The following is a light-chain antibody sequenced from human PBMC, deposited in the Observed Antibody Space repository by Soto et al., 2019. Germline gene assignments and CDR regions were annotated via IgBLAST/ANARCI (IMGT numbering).Light chain of an antibody. CDR1: INDVGGYNY. CDR2: EVS. Sequence: QSVLSQTASGSGSPGQSVTIACTGTINDVGGYNYVSWYQQHLGKAPKLMIYEVSNRPSGISNRFSGYKYGNAASLTISGLQAEDEADYYCSSYTTGSTYVFGTGTKVTV. J-gene: IGLJ1*01. V-gene: IGLV2-14*01. CDR3: SSYTTGSTYV.